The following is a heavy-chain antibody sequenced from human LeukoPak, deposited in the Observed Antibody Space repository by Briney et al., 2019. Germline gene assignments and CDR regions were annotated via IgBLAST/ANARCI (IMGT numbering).Heavy chain of an antibody. CDR3: ARGGWYPESFQH. J-gene: IGHJ1*01. D-gene: IGHD6-19*01. CDR1: GGSISSYY. Sequence: SETLSLTCTVSGGSISSYYWSWIRQPPGRGLEWIGYIYYSGSTNYNPSLKSRVTISVDTSKNQFSLKLSSVTAADTAVYYCARGGWYPESFQHWGQGALVTVSS. CDR2: IYYSGST. V-gene: IGHV4-59*01.